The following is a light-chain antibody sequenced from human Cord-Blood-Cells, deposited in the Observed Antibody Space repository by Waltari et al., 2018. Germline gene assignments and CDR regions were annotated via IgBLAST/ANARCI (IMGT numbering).Light chain of an antibody. CDR1: QSVSSY. CDR2: DAS. J-gene: IGKJ3*01. V-gene: IGKV3-11*01. Sequence: IVLTQSPAALSLSPGGIATLSCRASQSVSSYLAWYQQKPGQAPRLLIYDASNRATGIPARFSGSGSGTDFTLTISSLEPEDFAVYYCQQRSNWPPFTFGPGTKVDIK. CDR3: QQRSNWPPFT.